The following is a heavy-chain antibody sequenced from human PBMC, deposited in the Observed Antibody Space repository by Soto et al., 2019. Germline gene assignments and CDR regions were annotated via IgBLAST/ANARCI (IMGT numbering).Heavy chain of an antibody. J-gene: IGHJ4*02. CDR3: ARLPQFLWFGALTPRAYHFNY. V-gene: IGHV5-51*01. Sequence: EVQLVQSGAEVKKPGESLRISCTGSGYSFSTYWIAWVRQMPGKGLEWMGIIYPGDSDTRYSPSFQGQVTISADTSTKTAYLPWSSLKASDTAIYYCARLPQFLWFGALTPRAYHFNYWGPGTLVTVSS. CDR1: GYSFSTYW. D-gene: IGHD3-10*01. CDR2: IYPGDSDT.